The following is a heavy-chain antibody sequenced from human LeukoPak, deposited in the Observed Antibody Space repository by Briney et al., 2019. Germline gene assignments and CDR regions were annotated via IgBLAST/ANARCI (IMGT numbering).Heavy chain of an antibody. CDR3: ARGPYDSSGADWYFDL. V-gene: IGHV3-66*01. CDR1: GFTVSSNY. Sequence: GGSLRLSCAASGFTVSSNYMSWVRQAPGKGLEWVSVIYSGGSTYYADSVKGRFTISRDNSKNTLYLQMNSLRAADTAVYYCARGPYDSSGADWYFDLWGRGTLVTVSS. J-gene: IGHJ2*01. CDR2: IYSGGST. D-gene: IGHD3-22*01.